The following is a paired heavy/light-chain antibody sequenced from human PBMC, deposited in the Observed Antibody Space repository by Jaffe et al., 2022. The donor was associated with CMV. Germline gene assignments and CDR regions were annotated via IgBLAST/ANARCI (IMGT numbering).Light chain of an antibody. CDR3: NSRDSSGNHPWV. CDR2: GKN. J-gene: IGLJ3*02. V-gene: IGLV3-19*01. Sequence: SSELTQDPAVSVALGQTVRITCQGDSLRSYYASWYQQKPGQAPVLVIYGKNNRPSGIPDRFSGSSSGNTASLTITGAQAEDEADYYCNSRDSSGNHPWVFGGGTKLTVL. CDR1: SLRSYY.
Heavy chain of an antibody. CDR1: GGSISSSNW. Sequence: QVQLQESGPGLVKPSGTLSLTCAVSGGSISSSNWWSWVRQPPGKGLEWIGEIYHSGSTNYNPSLKSRVTISVDKSKNQFSLKLSSVTAADTAVYYCARDGGGSGYYYKGGNNWFDPWGQGTLVTVSS. V-gene: IGHV4-4*02. D-gene: IGHD3-22*01. CDR2: IYHSGST. CDR3: ARDGGGSGYYYKGGNNWFDP. J-gene: IGHJ5*02.